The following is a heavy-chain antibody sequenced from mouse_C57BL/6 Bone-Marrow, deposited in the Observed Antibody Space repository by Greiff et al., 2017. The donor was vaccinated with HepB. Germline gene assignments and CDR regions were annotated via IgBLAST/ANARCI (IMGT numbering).Heavy chain of an antibody. Sequence: QVQLQQSGPELVKPGASVKLSCKASGYTFTSYDINWVKQRPGQGLEWIGWIYPRDGSTKYNEKFKGKATLTVDTSSSTAYMELHSLTSEDSAVYFCAKRVYYGNWYFDVWGTGTTVTVSS. V-gene: IGHV1-85*01. D-gene: IGHD2-1*01. CDR1: GYTFTSYD. CDR3: AKRVYYGNWYFDV. J-gene: IGHJ1*03. CDR2: IYPRDGST.